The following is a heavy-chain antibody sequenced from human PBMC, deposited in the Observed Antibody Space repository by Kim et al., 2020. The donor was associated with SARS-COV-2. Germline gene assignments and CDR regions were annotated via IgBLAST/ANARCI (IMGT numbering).Heavy chain of an antibody. J-gene: IGHJ4*02. CDR3: GSHDYGDYASIDY. CDR1: GFTFSNYW. D-gene: IGHD4-17*01. V-gene: IGHV3-7*03. Sequence: GGSLRLSCAASGFTFSNYWMSWVRQTPGKGLEWVANIKQDGSEKYYVDSVKGRFTISRDNAKNSLYLQMNSLRAEDTAVYYCGSHDYGDYASIDYWGQGT. CDR2: IKQDGSEK.